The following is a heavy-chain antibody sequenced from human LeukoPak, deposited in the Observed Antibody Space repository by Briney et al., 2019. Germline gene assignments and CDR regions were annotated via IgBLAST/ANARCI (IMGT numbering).Heavy chain of an antibody. V-gene: IGHV1-24*01. D-gene: IGHD3-9*01. CDR2: FDPEDGET. CDR1: GYTLTELS. J-gene: IGHJ4*02. Sequence: GASVKVSCKVSGYTLTELSMHWVRQAPGKGLEWMGGFDPEDGETIYAQKFQGRVTMTEDTSTDTAYMELSSLRSEDTAVYYCATKVLRYFDWLNWGQGTLVTVSS. CDR3: ATKVLRYFDWLN.